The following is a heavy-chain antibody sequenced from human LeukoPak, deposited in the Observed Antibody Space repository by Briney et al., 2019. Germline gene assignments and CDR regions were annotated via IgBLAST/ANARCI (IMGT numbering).Heavy chain of an antibody. CDR3: AREKDIVVVPAAMLDYYGMDV. V-gene: IGHV1-69*04. CDR2: IIPILGIA. D-gene: IGHD2-2*01. Sequence: ASVKVSCKASGGTFSSYAISWVRQAPGQGLEWMGRIIPILGIANYAQKFQGRVTITADKSTSTAYMELSSLRSEDTAVYYCAREKDIVVVPAAMLDYYGMDVWCQGTTVTVSS. CDR1: GGTFSSYA. J-gene: IGHJ6*02.